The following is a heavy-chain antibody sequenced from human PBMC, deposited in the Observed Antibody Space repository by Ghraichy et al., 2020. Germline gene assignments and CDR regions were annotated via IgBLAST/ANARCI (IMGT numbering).Heavy chain of an antibody. D-gene: IGHD1-26*01. CDR1: GGSISSGGYS. CDR2: IYHSGST. V-gene: IGHV4-30-2*01. J-gene: IGHJ4*02. Sequence: SETLSLTCAVSGGSISSGGYSWNWIRQPPGKGLEWIGYIYHSGSTYYNPSLKSRVTISVDRSKNQFSLKLTSVTAADTAVYYCARAVGAYYVDYWGQGTLVTVSS. CDR3: ARAVGAYYVDY.